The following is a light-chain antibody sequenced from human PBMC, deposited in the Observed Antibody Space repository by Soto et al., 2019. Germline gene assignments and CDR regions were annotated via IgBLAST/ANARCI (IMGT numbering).Light chain of an antibody. CDR1: HDIRNC. CDR2: DAF. CDR3: QQYENLPLT. Sequence: DIQMTQSPSSLSASVGDRVTITCQASHDIRNCLNWYQQKPGKAPKLLIYDAFNSETGVPSRFSGSGSGTDFTFTISSLQPEDIATYYCQQYENLPLTFGPGTKVDIK. V-gene: IGKV1-33*01. J-gene: IGKJ3*01.